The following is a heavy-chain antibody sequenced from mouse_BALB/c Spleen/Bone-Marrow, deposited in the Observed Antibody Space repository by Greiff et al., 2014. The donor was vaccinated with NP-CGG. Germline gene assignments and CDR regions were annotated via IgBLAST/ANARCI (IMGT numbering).Heavy chain of an antibody. CDR3: ARRRDGPYAMDY. Sequence: EVNLVESGGDLVKPGGSLKLFCAASGFTFSSYGMSWVRQTPDKRLEWVATINNGSSYTFYPDSVKGRFTISRDNAKNTLYLQMSSLKSEDTAMYYCARRRDGPYAMDYWGQGTSVTVSS. CDR1: GFTFSSYG. CDR2: INNGSSYT. J-gene: IGHJ4*01. D-gene: IGHD2-3*01. V-gene: IGHV5-6*01.